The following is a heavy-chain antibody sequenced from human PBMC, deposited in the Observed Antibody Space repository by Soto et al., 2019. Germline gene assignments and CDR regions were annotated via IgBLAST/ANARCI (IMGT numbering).Heavy chain of an antibody. CDR1: GFPFSNAW. V-gene: IGHV3-15*07. CDR3: TTDSYSPMVVVRFAY. CDR2: IKSRALGGTT. Sequence: GGSLRLSCAGSGFPFSNAWINWVRHVPGKGLEWVGRIKSRALGGTTDFAAPVRGRFAITRDDSRNVAYMQMSSLHTEDTAVYYCTTDSYSPMVVVRFAYWGHGSLVTVSS. D-gene: IGHD2-15*01. J-gene: IGHJ4*01.